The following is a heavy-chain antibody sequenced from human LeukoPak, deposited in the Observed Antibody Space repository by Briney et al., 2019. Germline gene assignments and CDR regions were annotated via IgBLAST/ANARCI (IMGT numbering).Heavy chain of an antibody. CDR2: IGGGGGST. CDR1: GFTFSSSG. CDR3: AKRRFCDYGDFDY. D-gene: IGHD4-17*01. J-gene: IGHJ4*02. Sequence: PGGSLRLSCAASGFTFSSSGMGWVRQAPGKGLEWVSGIGGGGGSTYYADSVKGRFTMSGDNSKNTLNVQMNSLRAEDTAVYYCAKRRFCDYGDFDYWGQGVLVTVSS. V-gene: IGHV3-23*01.